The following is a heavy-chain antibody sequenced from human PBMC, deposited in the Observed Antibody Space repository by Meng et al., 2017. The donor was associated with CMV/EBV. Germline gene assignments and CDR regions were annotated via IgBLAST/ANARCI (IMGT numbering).Heavy chain of an antibody. CDR3: ARKIVDEAFDI. D-gene: IGHD2/OR15-2a*01. J-gene: IGHJ3*02. CDR2: IYSGGST. V-gene: IGHV3-66*02. CDR1: GFTVSSNY. Sequence: GESLKISCAASGFTVSSNYMSWVRQAPGKGLEWVSVIYSGGSTYYADSVKGRFTISRDNSKNTPYLQMNSLRAEDTAVYYCARKIVDEAFDIWGQGTMVTVSS.